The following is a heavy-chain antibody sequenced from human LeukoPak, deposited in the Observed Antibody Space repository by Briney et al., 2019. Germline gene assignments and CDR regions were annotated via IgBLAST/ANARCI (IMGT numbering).Heavy chain of an antibody. CDR3: ARGRGYSYGSFDY. CDR1: GGTFSSYA. Sequence: ASVKVSCKASGGTFSSYAISWVRQAPGQGLEWMGGIVPIFGTANYAQKFQGRVTITADESTSTAYMELSSLRSEDTAVYYCARGRGYSYGSFDYWGQGTLVTVSS. D-gene: IGHD5-18*01. V-gene: IGHV1-69*13. J-gene: IGHJ4*02. CDR2: IVPIFGTA.